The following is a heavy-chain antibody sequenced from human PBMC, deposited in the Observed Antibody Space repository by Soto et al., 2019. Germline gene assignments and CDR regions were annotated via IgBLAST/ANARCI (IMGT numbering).Heavy chain of an antibody. CDR1: CGSIINYY. J-gene: IGHJ5*02. V-gene: IGHV4-59*01. CDR2: MYYNGNI. CDR3: ASGGNWFDP. Sequence: SETLSLTCNVSCGSIINYYWTWVRQSPEKGLEWIGYMYYNGNINYNPSLKSRVTISIDTSKNQFSLTLKSVTAADTAVYYCASGGNWFDPWGQGVLVTVSS. D-gene: IGHD3-16*01.